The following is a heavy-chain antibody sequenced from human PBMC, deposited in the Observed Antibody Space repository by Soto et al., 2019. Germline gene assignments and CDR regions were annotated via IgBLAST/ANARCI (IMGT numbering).Heavy chain of an antibody. V-gene: IGHV3-23*01. J-gene: IGHJ4*02. Sequence: GGSLRLSCAVSGFTFSRYAMSWVRQAPGKGLEWVSAISGSGGSTYYADSVKGRFTISRDNSKNTLYLQMNSLRAEDTAVYYCAKSGYGDYVFDYFDYWGQGTLVTVSS. CDR1: GFTFSRYA. CDR2: ISGSGGST. D-gene: IGHD4-17*01. CDR3: AKSGYGDYVFDYFDY.